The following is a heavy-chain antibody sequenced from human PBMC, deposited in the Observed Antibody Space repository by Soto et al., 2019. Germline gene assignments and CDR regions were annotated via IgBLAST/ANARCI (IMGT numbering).Heavy chain of an antibody. V-gene: IGHV5-51*01. CDR1: GFSFTTYW. Sequence: PGESLKISCKGSGFSFTTYWIAWVRQMPGKGLECMGIIYPGDSDTRYSPSFQGQVTISADKSISTAYLQWSSLKASDTAMYYCARPRYPGRGYYGMDGWGQGTTVTVYS. CDR3: ARPRYPGRGYYGMDG. CDR2: IYPGDSDT. D-gene: IGHD2-15*01. J-gene: IGHJ6*02.